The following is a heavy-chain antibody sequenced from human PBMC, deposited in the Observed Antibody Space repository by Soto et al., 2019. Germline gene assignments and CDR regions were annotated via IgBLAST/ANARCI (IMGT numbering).Heavy chain of an antibody. V-gene: IGHV4-61*01. CDR2: IYYSGST. J-gene: IGHJ4*02. CDR1: GGSVSSGSYY. Sequence: SETLSLTCTVSGGSVSSGSYYWSWIRQPPGKGLEWIGYIYYSGSTNYNPSLKSRVTISVDTSKNQFSLKLSSVTAADTAVYYCARGLAVAADVDFDYWGQGTLVTV. D-gene: IGHD6-19*01. CDR3: ARGLAVAADVDFDY.